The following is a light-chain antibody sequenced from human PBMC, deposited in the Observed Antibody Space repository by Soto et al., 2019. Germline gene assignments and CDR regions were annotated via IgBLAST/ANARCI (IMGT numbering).Light chain of an antibody. CDR1: QTVRSN. Sequence: EIVMTQSPATLSASPGERATLSCRASQTVRSNLAWYQQKPGQAPRLLIYGASTRATGIPARFSGSGSGTEFTLTISSLQSEEFAVYCCQQYNQWAPYTCGQGPELEIK. V-gene: IGKV3-15*01. CDR3: QQYNQWAPYT. J-gene: IGKJ2*01. CDR2: GAS.